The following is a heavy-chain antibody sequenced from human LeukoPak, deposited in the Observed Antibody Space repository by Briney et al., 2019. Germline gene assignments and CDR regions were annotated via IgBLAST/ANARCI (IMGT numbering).Heavy chain of an antibody. CDR1: GFTFSSYS. CDR2: ISSSSSYI. D-gene: IGHD3-22*01. Sequence: GGSLRLSCAASGFTFSSYSMNWVRQAPGKGLEWVSSISSSSSYIYYADSVKGRFTISRDNAKNSLYLQMNSLRAEDTAVYYCARLTYDSSGYYHPSWDYWGQGTLVTVSS. V-gene: IGHV3-21*01. CDR3: ARLTYDSSGYYHPSWDY. J-gene: IGHJ4*02.